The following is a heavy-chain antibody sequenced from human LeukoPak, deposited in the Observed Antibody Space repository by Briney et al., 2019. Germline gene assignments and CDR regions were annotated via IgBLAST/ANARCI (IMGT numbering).Heavy chain of an antibody. J-gene: IGHJ6*03. CDR2: IIPIFGTA. CDR1: GGTFSSYA. V-gene: IGHV1-69*06. Sequence: GASVKVSCKASGGTFSSYAISWVRQAPGQGLEWMGGIIPIFGTANYAQKFQGRVTITADKSTSTAYMELSRLRSDDTAVYYCARDKQLDWAHYYYYMDVWGKGTTVTVSS. CDR3: ARDKQLDWAHYYYYMDV. D-gene: IGHD1-1*01.